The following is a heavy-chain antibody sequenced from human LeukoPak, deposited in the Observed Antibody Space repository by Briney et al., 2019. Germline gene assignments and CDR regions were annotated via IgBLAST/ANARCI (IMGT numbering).Heavy chain of an antibody. Sequence: GESLKISCKGSGYSFTSYWIGWVRQMPGKGLEWMGIIYPGDSDTRYSPSFQSQVTISADKSISTAYLQWSSLKASDTAMYYCARLRRGIGYCSGGSCYSVDHAFDIWGQGTMVTVSS. CDR3: ARLRRGIGYCSGGSCYSVDHAFDI. V-gene: IGHV5-51*01. D-gene: IGHD2-15*01. CDR2: IYPGDSDT. J-gene: IGHJ3*02. CDR1: GYSFTSYW.